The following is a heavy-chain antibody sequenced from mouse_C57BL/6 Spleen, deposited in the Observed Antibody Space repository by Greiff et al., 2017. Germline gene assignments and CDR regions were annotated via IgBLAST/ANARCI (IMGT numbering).Heavy chain of an antibody. Sequence: EVKLVESGPGLVKPSQSLSLTCSVTGYSITSGYFWNWIRQFPGNKLEWMGYISYDGSNNYNPSLKNRISITRDTSKNQFFLKLKSVTTEDTATYYCAREGGSLYYAMDYWGQGTSVTVSS. CDR2: ISYDGSN. J-gene: IGHJ4*01. V-gene: IGHV3-6*01. CDR1: GYSITSGYF. D-gene: IGHD1-1*02. CDR3: AREGGSLYYAMDY.